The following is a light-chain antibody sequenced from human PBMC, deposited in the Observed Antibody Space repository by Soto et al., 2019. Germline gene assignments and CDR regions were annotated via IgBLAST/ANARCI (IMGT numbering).Light chain of an antibody. CDR3: QHYNNWPPYS. CDR2: GAS. Sequence: EILLTQSPVTLSVSPGARVTLSCRASQSIRSHLAWYQQKPGQTPRLVLYGASKRAAGIPARFSGSESGTHFTLTISSLQSEDFGVYYCQHYNNWPPYSFGQGTKVDIK. V-gene: IGKV3-15*01. J-gene: IGKJ2*03. CDR1: QSIRSH.